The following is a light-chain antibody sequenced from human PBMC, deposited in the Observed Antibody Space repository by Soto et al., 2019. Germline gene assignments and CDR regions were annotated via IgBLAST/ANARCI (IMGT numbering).Light chain of an antibody. V-gene: IGKV3-15*01. CDR1: QSVSSN. CDR3: QQYNSWPPLT. J-gene: IGKJ4*01. Sequence: EIVMTQSPATLSVSPGERATLSCRASQSVSSNLAWYQQKPGQAPRLLIYGASTRATGIPARFSGSGSGTEVTLPISSLQSEDLAVYYCQQYNSWPPLTFGGGTKVEIK. CDR2: GAS.